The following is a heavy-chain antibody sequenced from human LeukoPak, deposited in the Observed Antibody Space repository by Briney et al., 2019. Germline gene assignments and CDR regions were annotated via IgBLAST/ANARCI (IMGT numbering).Heavy chain of an antibody. J-gene: IGHJ4*02. D-gene: IGHD6-13*01. Sequence: SETLSLTCAVYGGSFGGYYWSWIRQPPGKGLEWIGEINHSGSTNYNPSLKSRVTISVDTSKNQFSLKLSSVTAADTAVYYCARWVVRSSSFYYFDYWGQGTLVTVSS. CDR2: INHSGST. CDR3: ARWVVRSSSFYYFDY. CDR1: GGSFGGYY. V-gene: IGHV4-34*01.